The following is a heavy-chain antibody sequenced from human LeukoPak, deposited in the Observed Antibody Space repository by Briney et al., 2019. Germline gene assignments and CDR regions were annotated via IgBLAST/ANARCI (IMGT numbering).Heavy chain of an antibody. CDR1: GGTFSFYA. D-gene: IGHD1-1*01. V-gene: IGHV1-69*04. Sequence: SVKVSCMASGGTFSFYAIRWVRQAPGHGLEWVGRFIPILDKGNCAQKFRGRVTITADKSTSTAYMELSSLRSEDTAVYYCARESSLQLERRRGAPNDYFDYWGQGTLVTVSS. CDR3: ARESSLQLERRRGAPNDYFDY. CDR2: FIPILDKG. J-gene: IGHJ4*02.